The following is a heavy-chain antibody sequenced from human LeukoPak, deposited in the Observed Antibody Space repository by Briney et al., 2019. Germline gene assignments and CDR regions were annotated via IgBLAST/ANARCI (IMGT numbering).Heavy chain of an antibody. V-gene: IGHV3-23*01. Sequence: PGGSLRLSCAASGFTFNNYVMSWVRQAPGKGLEWVSGIDYSGGATNYADSVQGRFTVSRDNSKNTLYLQMNNLRAEDTAVYYCANRFSYGPNEYFDYWGQGTLVTVSS. CDR1: GFTFNNYV. CDR3: ANRFSYGPNEYFDY. D-gene: IGHD5-18*01. CDR2: IDYSGGAT. J-gene: IGHJ4*02.